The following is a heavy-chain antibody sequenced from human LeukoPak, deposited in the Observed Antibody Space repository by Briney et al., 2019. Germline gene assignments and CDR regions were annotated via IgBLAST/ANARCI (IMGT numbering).Heavy chain of an antibody. V-gene: IGHV1-2*06. CDR2: INPNSGGT. Sequence: ASVKVSCKASGYTFTSYGISWVRQAPGQGLEWMGRINPNSGGTKYAQKFQGRVTMTRDTSISTAYMELSRLTSDDTAVYYCARDYTFDYWGQGTLATVSS. J-gene: IGHJ4*02. CDR3: ARDYTFDY. CDR1: GYTFTSYG.